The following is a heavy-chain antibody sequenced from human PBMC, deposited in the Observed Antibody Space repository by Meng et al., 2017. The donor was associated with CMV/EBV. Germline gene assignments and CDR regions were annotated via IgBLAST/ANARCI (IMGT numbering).Heavy chain of an antibody. CDR2: INHSGST. Sequence: SCAVSGGSISSSNWWSWVRQPPGKGLEWIGEINHSGSTNYNPSLKSRVTISVDTSKNQFSLKLSSVTAADTAVYYCARAKTMDYWGQGTLVTVSS. CDR3: ARAKTMDY. CDR1: GGSISSSNW. V-gene: IGHV4-4*02. J-gene: IGHJ4*02. D-gene: IGHD1-14*01.